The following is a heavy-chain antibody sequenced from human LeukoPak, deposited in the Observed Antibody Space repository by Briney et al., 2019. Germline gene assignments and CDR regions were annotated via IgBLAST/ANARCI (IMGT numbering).Heavy chain of an antibody. J-gene: IGHJ6*02. Sequence: PSETLSLTCTVSGGSISSYYWSWIRQPPGKGLEWIGYIYYSGSTNYNPSLKSRVTISVDTSKNQFSLKLSSVTAADTAVYYCASSRGGVLRYFDWLQYGMDVWGQGTTVTVSS. CDR3: ASSRGGVLRYFDWLQYGMDV. D-gene: IGHD3-9*01. CDR1: GGSISSYY. CDR2: IYYSGST. V-gene: IGHV4-59*01.